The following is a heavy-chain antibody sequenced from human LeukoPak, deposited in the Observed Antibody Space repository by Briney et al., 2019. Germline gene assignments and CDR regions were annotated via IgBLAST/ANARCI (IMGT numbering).Heavy chain of an antibody. Sequence: PGGSLRLSCAASGFTFSSYAMHWVRQAPGKGLEWVAVISYDGSNRYYADSVKGRFTISRDNSKNTLYLQMNSLRAEDTAVYYCARSGDYLGAEYFQHWGQGTLGTVSS. V-gene: IGHV3-30-3*01. CDR1: GFTFSSYA. CDR2: ISYDGSNR. D-gene: IGHD3-16*01. J-gene: IGHJ1*01. CDR3: ARSGDYLGAEYFQH.